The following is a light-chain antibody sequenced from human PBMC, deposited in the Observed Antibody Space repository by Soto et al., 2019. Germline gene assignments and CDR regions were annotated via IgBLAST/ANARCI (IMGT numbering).Light chain of an antibody. Sequence: EIVLTQSPGTLPLSPGERATLSCRASQSVRTYLAWYQPKPGQAPRLRIHDVSDRATGIPARCSGSGSGTDFTLTISSLEPEDFAVYYCQQRSSWPLTFGGGTKVDIK. CDR3: QQRSSWPLT. CDR1: QSVRTY. V-gene: IGKV3-11*01. CDR2: DVS. J-gene: IGKJ4*01.